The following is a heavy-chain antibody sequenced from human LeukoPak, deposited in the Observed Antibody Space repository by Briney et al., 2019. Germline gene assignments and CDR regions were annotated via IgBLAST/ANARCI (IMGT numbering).Heavy chain of an antibody. V-gene: IGHV4-31*03. CDR1: GGSISSGGYY. CDR2: IYYSGST. J-gene: IGHJ6*03. CDR3: ARGFPPVRFLERLSRHPPRDYYMDV. Sequence: SETLSLTCTVSGGSISSGGYYWSWIRQHPGKGLEWIGYIYYSGSTYYNPSLKSRVTISVDTSKNQFSLKLSSVTAADTAVYYCARGFPPVRFLERLSRHPPRDYYMDVWGKGTTVTVSS. D-gene: IGHD3-3*01.